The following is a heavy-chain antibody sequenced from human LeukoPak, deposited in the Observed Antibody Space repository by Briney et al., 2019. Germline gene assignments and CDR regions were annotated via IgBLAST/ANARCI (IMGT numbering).Heavy chain of an antibody. CDR1: GGSFSTHY. CDR2: IYYTGST. V-gene: IGHV4-59*11. CDR3: ATRGD. Sequence: PSETLSLTCTVSGGSFSTHYWSWIRQPPGRGLEWIGYIYYTGSTNYNPSLKSRVSISVDTSKNQFSLKLSSVTAADTAVYYRATRGDWGQGTLVTVSS. J-gene: IGHJ4*02.